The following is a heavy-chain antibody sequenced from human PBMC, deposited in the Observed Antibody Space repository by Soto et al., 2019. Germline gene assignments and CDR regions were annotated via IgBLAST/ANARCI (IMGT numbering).Heavy chain of an antibody. V-gene: IGHV4-34*01. CDR1: GGSFSGYY. D-gene: IGHD2-2*01. Sequence: SETLSLTCAVDGGSFSGYYWSWIRKPPGKGLEWIGEINHSGSTNYNPSLKSRVTISVDTSKNQFSLKLSSVTAADTAVYYCARGLIVVIPAAIAFGYWGQGTLVTVSS. CDR3: ARGLIVVIPAAIAFGY. J-gene: IGHJ4*02. CDR2: INHSGST.